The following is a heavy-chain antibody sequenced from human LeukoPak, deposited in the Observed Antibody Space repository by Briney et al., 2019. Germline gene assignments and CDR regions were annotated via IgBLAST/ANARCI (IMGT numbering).Heavy chain of an antibody. D-gene: IGHD5-12*01. J-gene: IGHJ4*02. V-gene: IGHV4-39*07. Sequence: SETLSLTCTVSGGSISSSSYYWGWIRQPPGKGLEWIGSMYYSGSTYYNPSLKSRVTILVDTSKSQFSLKLSSMTAADTAVYYCARDNSGYDRLSGYFDYWGQGTLVTVSS. CDR3: ARDNSGYDRLSGYFDY. CDR2: MYYSGST. CDR1: GGSISSSSYY.